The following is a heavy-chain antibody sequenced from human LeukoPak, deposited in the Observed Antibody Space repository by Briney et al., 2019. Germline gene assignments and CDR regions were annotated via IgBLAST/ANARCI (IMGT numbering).Heavy chain of an antibody. CDR3: AREKFFDAGTMDV. J-gene: IGHJ6*02. D-gene: IGHD3-10*01. CDR2: IIPIFGTA. CDR1: GGTFSSYA. V-gene: IGHV1-69*13. Sequence: SVTVSCKASGGTFSSYAISWVRQAPGQGLEWMGGIIPIFGTANYAQKFQGRVTITADESTSTAYMELSSLRSEDTAVYYCAREKFFDAGTMDVWGQGTTVTVSS.